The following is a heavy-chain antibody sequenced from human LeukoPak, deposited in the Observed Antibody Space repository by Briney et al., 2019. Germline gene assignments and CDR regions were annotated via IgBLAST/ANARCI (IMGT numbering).Heavy chain of an antibody. V-gene: IGHV3-21*01. CDR1: GFTFSSYS. CDR2: ISSSGSYI. CDR3: ARVGDSLGSAFDI. Sequence: GGSLRLSCAASGFTFSSYSMNWVRQAPGKGLEWVSSISSSGSYIYYADSMKGRFTISRDNAKNSLYLQMNSLRAEDAAVYYCARVGDSLGSAFDIWGQGTMVTVSS. D-gene: IGHD1-26*01. J-gene: IGHJ3*02.